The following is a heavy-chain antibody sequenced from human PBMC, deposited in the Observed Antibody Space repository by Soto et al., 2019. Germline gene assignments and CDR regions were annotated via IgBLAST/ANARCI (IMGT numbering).Heavy chain of an antibody. CDR2: INHSGST. CDR3: ARGAKQFLEWLLRGHDY. J-gene: IGHJ4*02. V-gene: IGHV4-34*01. Sequence: PSETLSLTCAVCGGSFSGYYWSWIRQPPGKGLEWIGEINHSGSTNYNPSLKSRVTISVDTSKNQFSLKLSSVTAADTAVYYCARGAKQFLEWLLRGHDYWGQGTLVTVSS. CDR1: GGSFSGYY. D-gene: IGHD3-3*01.